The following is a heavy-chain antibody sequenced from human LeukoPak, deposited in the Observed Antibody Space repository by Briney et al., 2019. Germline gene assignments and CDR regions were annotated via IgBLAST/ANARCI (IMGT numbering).Heavy chain of an antibody. CDR1: GFTFSSYW. CDR3: AKADEDTEVDY. V-gene: IGHV3-74*01. D-gene: IGHD5-18*01. CDR2: INSDGSST. J-gene: IGHJ4*02. Sequence: GGSLRLSCAASGFTFSSYWMHWVRQAPGKGLVWVSRINSDGSSTSYADSVKGRFTISRDNAKNTLYLQMNSLRAEDTAVYYCAKADEDTEVDYWGQGTLVTVSS.